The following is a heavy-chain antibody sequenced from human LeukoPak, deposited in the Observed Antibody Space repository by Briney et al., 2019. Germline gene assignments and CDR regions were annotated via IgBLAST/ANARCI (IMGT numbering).Heavy chain of an antibody. CDR2: IYHNGST. V-gene: IGHV4-30-2*01. CDR1: GGSISSGAYY. D-gene: IGHD3-3*01. J-gene: IGHJ4*02. Sequence: SQTLSLTCTVSGGSISSGAYYWSWIRQPPAKGLEWIGFIYHNGSTHYNPSLESRVNISLDRSKNQFSLILTSVTAADTAVYYCARSPGWSTYYYYFDYWGQGTLVTVSS. CDR3: ARSPGWSTYYYYFDY.